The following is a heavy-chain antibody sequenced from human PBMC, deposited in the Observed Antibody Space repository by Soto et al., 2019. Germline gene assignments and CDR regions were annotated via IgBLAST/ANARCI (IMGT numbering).Heavy chain of an antibody. CDR3: AKDLNGSGSFTSYYHYGMDV. J-gene: IGHJ6*02. CDR1: GFTFSNYA. Sequence: EVQMLESGGGLVHPGGSLRLSCAASGFTFSNYAMNWVRQAPGKGLEWVSSISGSGRNTYYADSVKGRLTISRDSSKNTLYLQMDRLRVEDTGVYYLAKDLNGSGSFTSYYHYGMDVWGQGTTVTVSS. CDR2: ISGSGRNT. V-gene: IGHV3-23*01. D-gene: IGHD3-10*01.